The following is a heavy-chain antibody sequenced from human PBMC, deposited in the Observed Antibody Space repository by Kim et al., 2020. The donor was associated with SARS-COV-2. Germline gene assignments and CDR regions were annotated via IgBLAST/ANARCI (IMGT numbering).Heavy chain of an antibody. J-gene: IGHJ4*02. Sequence: SLQSRVTISVDTSKNQFSLKLSSVTAADTAVYYCARGQRGFVRPYPKFDYWGQGTLVTVSS. V-gene: IGHV4-34*01. D-gene: IGHD2-8*01. CDR3: ARGQRGFVRPYPKFDY.